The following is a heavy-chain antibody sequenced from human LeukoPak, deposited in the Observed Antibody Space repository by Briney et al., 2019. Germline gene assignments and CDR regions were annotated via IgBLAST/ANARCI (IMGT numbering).Heavy chain of an antibody. CDR1: GFTFSSYS. D-gene: IGHD6-13*01. CDR2: ISSSSSYI. V-gene: IGHV3-21*01. CDR3: ARDLTSIAAAGPDAFDI. J-gene: IGHJ3*02. Sequence: PGGSLRLSCAASGFTFSSYSMNWVRQAPGKGLEWVSSISSSSSYIYYADSVKGRSTISRDNAKNSLYLQMNSLRAEDTAVYYCARDLTSIAAAGPDAFDIWGQGTMVTVSS.